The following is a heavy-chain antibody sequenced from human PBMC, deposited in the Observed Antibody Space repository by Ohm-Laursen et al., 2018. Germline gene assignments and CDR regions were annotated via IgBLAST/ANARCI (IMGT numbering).Heavy chain of an antibody. CDR1: GYTFTDYY. Sequence: AASVKVSCKASGYTFTDYYIHWARQAPGQGLEWMGWINPNRGGTSYAQKFQGRVTMTRDTSINTAYLELNRLRSDDTALYYCARADCGGDCYYDYWGRGTLVTVSS. CDR3: ARADCGGDCYYDY. CDR2: INPNRGGT. J-gene: IGHJ4*02. D-gene: IGHD2-21*02. V-gene: IGHV1-2*02.